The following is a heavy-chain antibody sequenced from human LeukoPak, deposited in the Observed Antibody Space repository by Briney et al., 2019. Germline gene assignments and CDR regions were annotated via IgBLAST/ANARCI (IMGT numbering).Heavy chain of an antibody. J-gene: IGHJ5*01. CDR3: ARRDLADLDR. V-gene: IGHV4-39*01. Sequence: PETLSLTCTVSGGSILDSTYYWAWIRQPPGKGLEWTATIFYTGNTHYNPSLKTRVTMSVDTAKNQCSVTLNSVTTTDTAVYYCARRDLADLDRWGQGPLVTVSS. CDR1: GGSILDSTYY. CDR2: IFYTGNT.